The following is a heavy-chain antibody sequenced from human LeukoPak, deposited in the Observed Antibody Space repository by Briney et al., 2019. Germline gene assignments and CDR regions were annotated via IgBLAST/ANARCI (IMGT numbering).Heavy chain of an antibody. V-gene: IGHV3-21*01. Sequence: GSLRLSCGASGFAFSDYSMNWVRQAPGKGLAWVASITSAGGYIYYAGSVKGRFTISRDNAQNSLFLQMNSLRDEDTALYFCPTSGGFVLPNAITGNWYMDVWGRGTSVTVSS. CDR1: GFAFSDYS. CDR2: ITSAGGYI. CDR3: PTSGGFVLPNAITGNWYMDV. D-gene: IGHD5-12*01. J-gene: IGHJ6*03.